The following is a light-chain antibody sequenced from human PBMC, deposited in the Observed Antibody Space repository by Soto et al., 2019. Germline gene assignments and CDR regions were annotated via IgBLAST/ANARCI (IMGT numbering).Light chain of an antibody. V-gene: IGLV1-40*01. CDR1: SSNIGAGYD. J-gene: IGLJ2*01. Sequence: QSVLTQPPSVSGAPGQRVTISCTGGSSNIGAGYDVHWYQQLPGTAPRLLIYGNNNRPSGVPDRFSGSKSGTSASLAITGLQAEDEADYYCQSYDSSPPVVLGGGTKLTVL. CDR3: QSYDSSPPVV. CDR2: GNN.